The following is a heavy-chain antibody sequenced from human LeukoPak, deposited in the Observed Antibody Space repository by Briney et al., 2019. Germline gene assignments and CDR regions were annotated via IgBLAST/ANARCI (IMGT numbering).Heavy chain of an antibody. D-gene: IGHD1-26*01. CDR2: IRYDGSNK. CDR3: AKDRSRYRPDAFDI. CDR1: GFAFSSYG. V-gene: IGHV3-30*02. Sequence: GGSLRLSCAASGFAFSSYGMHWVRQAPGKGLEWVAFIRYDGSNKYYADSVKGRFTISRDNSKNTLYLQMNSLRVEDTAVYYCAKDRSRYRPDAFDIWGQGTMVTVSS. J-gene: IGHJ3*02.